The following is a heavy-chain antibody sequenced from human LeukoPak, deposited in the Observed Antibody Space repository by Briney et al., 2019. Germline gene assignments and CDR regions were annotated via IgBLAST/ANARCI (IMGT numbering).Heavy chain of an antibody. CDR3: ARAVYYGSGSGVYFDY. Sequence: SETLSLTCTVSGGSINSGYYWSWLRQHPGKGLEWIGYIYYSGSTYYNPSLKSRVTISVDTSKNQFSLKLSSVTAADTAVYYCARAVYYGSGSGVYFDYWGQGTLVTVSS. J-gene: IGHJ4*02. CDR1: GGSINSGYY. V-gene: IGHV4-31*03. CDR2: IYYSGST. D-gene: IGHD3-10*01.